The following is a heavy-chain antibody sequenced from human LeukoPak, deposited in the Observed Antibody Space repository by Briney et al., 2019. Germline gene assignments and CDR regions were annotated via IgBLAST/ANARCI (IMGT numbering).Heavy chain of an antibody. CDR1: GYTFTSYG. D-gene: IGHD1/OR15-1a*01. J-gene: IGHJ4*02. V-gene: IGHV1-18*01. CDR2: ISGYNGNT. CDR3: ARDLEQPSDY. Sequence: ASVKVSCKASGYTFTSYGISWVRPAPGQGLEWMGWISGYNGNTNYAQKLQGRVTMTTDTSTRTAYMELRSLRSDDTAVYYCARDLEQPSDYWGQGTLVTVSS.